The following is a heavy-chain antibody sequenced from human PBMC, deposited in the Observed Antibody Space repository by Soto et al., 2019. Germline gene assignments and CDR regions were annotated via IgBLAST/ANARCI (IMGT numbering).Heavy chain of an antibody. V-gene: IGHV4-39*01. Sequence: SETLSLTCTVSGGSISSSSYYWGWIRQPPGKGLEWIGSIYYSGSTYYNPSLKSRVTISVDTSKNQFSLKLSSVTAADTAVYYCARHREWLENPFDYWGQGTLVTISS. CDR1: GGSISSSSYY. CDR2: IYYSGST. D-gene: IGHD6-19*01. J-gene: IGHJ4*02. CDR3: ARHREWLENPFDY.